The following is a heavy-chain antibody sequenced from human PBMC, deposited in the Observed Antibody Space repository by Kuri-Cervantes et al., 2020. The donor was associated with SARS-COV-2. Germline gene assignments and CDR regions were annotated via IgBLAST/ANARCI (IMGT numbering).Heavy chain of an antibody. CDR3: AKDGLGPIFGVDNWFDP. Sequence: LSLTCAASGFTFSSYWMSWIRQAPGKGLEWISYISNTGSAIYYADSMKGRFTISRDNTKNSLYLHMNSLRAEDTALYYCAKDGLGPIFGVDNWFDPWGQGTLVTVSS. CDR1: GFTFSSYW. J-gene: IGHJ5*02. D-gene: IGHD3-3*01. V-gene: IGHV3-11*01. CDR2: ISNTGSAI.